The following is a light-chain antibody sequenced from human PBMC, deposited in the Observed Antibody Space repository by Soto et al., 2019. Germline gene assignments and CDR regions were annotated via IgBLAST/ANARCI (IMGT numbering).Light chain of an antibody. CDR3: QQSYSTPRT. CDR2: ATS. J-gene: IGKJ1*01. Sequence: DIQMTQSPCSLSASLGGRVTITCRASQSISTYLNWYQQKPGKAPKLLIYATSSLQSEVPSRFSGTGSETDFTLTISSLQPEDFATYYCQQSYSTPRTFGQGTKVEIK. V-gene: IGKV1-39*01. CDR1: QSISTY.